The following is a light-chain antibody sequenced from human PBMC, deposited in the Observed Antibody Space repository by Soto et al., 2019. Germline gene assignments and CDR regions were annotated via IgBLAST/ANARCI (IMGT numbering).Light chain of an antibody. CDR1: QSISSW. CDR3: QQYNNFPT. Sequence: DIQMTQSPSTLSASVGDRVTITCRASQSISSWLAWYQQKPGKAPKLLIYKASNLESGVPSRFSGSGSGTEFTLTISSLQPDDFATYYCQQYNNFPTFGQGTKLEIK. CDR2: KAS. V-gene: IGKV1-5*03. J-gene: IGKJ2*01.